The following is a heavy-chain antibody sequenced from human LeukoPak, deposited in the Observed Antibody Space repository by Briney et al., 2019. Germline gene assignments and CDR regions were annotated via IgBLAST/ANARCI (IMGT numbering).Heavy chain of an antibody. CDR2: ISSSSSTI. J-gene: IGHJ3*02. CDR3: ARAFLAPDAFDI. D-gene: IGHD3-3*01. CDR1: GFTFSSYS. Sequence: GGSLRLSCAASGFTFSSYSMNWVRQAPGKGLEWVSYISSSSSTIYYADSVKGRFTISRDNAKNTLYLQMNSLRAEDTAVYYCARAFLAPDAFDIWGQGTMVTVSS. V-gene: IGHV3-48*04.